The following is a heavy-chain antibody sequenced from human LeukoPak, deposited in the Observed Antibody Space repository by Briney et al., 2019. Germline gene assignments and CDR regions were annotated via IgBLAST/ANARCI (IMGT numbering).Heavy chain of an antibody. CDR2: IYYSGST. V-gene: IGHV4-39*07. D-gene: IGHD5-18*01. J-gene: IGHJ4*02. CDR1: GGSISSSSYY. CDR3: ARDIGYSYDLESDY. Sequence: PSETLSLTCTVSGGSISSSSYYWGWLRQPPGKGLEWIGSIYYSGSTYYNPSLKSRVTISVDTSKNQFSLKLSSVTAADTAVYYCARDIGYSYDLESDYWGQGTLVTVSS.